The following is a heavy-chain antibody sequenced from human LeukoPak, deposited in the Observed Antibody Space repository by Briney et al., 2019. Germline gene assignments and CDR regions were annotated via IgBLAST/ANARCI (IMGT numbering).Heavy chain of an antibody. CDR2: ISSSSSTI. Sequence: GGSLRLSCAASGFTFSSYEMNWVRQAPGKGLEWVSYISSSSSTIYYADSVKGRFTISRDNAKNSLNLQMNSLRAEDTAVYYCAREYCSSTSCYGWGYYYYYMDVWGKGTTVTVSS. J-gene: IGHJ6*03. D-gene: IGHD2-2*01. CDR3: AREYCSSTSCYGWGYYYYYMDV. V-gene: IGHV3-48*01. CDR1: GFTFSSYE.